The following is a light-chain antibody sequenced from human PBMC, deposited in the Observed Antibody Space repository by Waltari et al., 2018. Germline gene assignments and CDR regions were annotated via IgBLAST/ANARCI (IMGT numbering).Light chain of an antibody. CDR3: YSTDSSGNHRV. CDR2: EDT. V-gene: IGLV3-10*01. Sequence: SYELTQPPSVSVSPGQTGRITCSGDDLPKKYAYWEQQKTGPAPVVVIYEDTKRPSGIPGRFSGSSSGTMATFTISGAQVEDEADYYCYSTDSSGNHRVFGRGTKLTVL. CDR1: DLPKKY. J-gene: IGLJ3*02.